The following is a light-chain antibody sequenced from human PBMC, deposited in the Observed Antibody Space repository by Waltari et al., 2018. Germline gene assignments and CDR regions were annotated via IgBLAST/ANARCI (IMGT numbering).Light chain of an antibody. J-gene: IGKJ1*01. CDR2: KAS. Sequence: DIQMTQSPSSLSASVGDRVTITCRASENVNNYLNWYQQKPGKSPKLLIYKASTLQSGFPSRFTGSGSGTDYTFTISVLQSEDFATYYCQHNYGTPWTFGQGTKVEIK. V-gene: IGKV1-39*01. CDR1: ENVNNY. CDR3: QHNYGTPWT.